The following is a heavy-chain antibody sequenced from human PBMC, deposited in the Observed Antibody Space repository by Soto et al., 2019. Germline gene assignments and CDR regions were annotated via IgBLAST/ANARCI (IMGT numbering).Heavy chain of an antibody. D-gene: IGHD4-17*01. J-gene: IGHJ4*02. CDR1: GYTFTGYY. V-gene: IGHV1-2*04. CDR3: ARGTNGDSHNLVY. Sequence: QVQLVQSGAEVKKPGASVKVSCQASGYTFTGYYMHWVRQAPGQGLEWMGWINPNSGCTNYAQKFQGWVTMTRDTSISTAYVELSRLRSDDTAVYCCARGTNGDSHNLVYGGQGPMVTVSS. CDR2: INPNSGCT.